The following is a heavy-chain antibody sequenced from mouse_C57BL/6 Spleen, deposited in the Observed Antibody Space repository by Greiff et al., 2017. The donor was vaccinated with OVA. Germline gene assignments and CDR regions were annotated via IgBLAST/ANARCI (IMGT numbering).Heavy chain of an antibody. CDR3: AREGSPFAY. CDR2: ISYDGSN. J-gene: IGHJ3*01. Sequence: EVKLQESGPGLVKPSQSLSLTCSVTGYSITSGYYWNWIRQFPGNKLEWMGYISYDGSNNYNPSLKNRISITRDTSKNQFFLKLNSVTTEDTATYYCAREGSPFAYWGQGTLVTVSA. D-gene: IGHD1-1*02. V-gene: IGHV3-6*01. CDR1: GYSITSGYY.